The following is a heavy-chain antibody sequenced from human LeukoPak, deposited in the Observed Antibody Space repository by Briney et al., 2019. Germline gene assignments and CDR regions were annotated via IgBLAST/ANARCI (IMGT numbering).Heavy chain of an antibody. J-gene: IGHJ4*02. D-gene: IGHD1-14*01. V-gene: IGHV4-59*01. Sequence: SETLSLTCTVSGGSIINYYWSWIRQPPEKGLEWIGYVYYDGSTNYNSSLKSRVTMSVDTSKNQLSLKLSSVTAADTAVYYCARHPPATGRFDYWGQGTLGTVSS. CDR3: ARHPPATGRFDY. CDR1: GGSIINYY. CDR2: VYYDGST.